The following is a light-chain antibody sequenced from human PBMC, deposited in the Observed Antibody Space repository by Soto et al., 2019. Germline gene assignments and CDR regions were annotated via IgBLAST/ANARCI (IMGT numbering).Light chain of an antibody. CDR2: SNN. J-gene: IGLJ2*01. CDR1: SSNIGGTNY. V-gene: IGLV1-47*02. CDR3: ASWDDRLGAVI. Sequence: QSVLTQPPSASGTPGQKVFISCSGSSSNIGGTNYVYWYQQLPGAAPKLLMHSNNLRPSGVPERISGSKFGTAASLAISGLRSEDEAVYYCASWDDRLGAVIFGGGTKLTV.